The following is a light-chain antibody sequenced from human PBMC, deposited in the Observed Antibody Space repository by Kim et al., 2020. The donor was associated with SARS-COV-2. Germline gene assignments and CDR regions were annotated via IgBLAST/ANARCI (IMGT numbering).Light chain of an antibody. Sequence: ASVGDRVTITCRARQDISNYLAWFQLKPGKAPLLLFYAASALQPGVPSRFSGSGSGTDFTLTVTSLQPEDVATYYCQKCNSAPWTFGQGTKVEIK. V-gene: IGKV1-27*01. J-gene: IGKJ1*01. CDR3: QKCNSAPWT. CDR1: QDISNY. CDR2: AAS.